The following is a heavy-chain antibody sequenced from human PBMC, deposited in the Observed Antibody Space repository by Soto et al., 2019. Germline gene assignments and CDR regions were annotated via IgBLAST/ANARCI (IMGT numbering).Heavy chain of an antibody. V-gene: IGHV4-59*01. CDR2: IYYSGST. CDR3: ARSPLYYDSSGYSTNNWFDP. D-gene: IGHD3-22*01. Sequence: SETLSLTCTVSGGSISNYYWTWIRQPPGKGLEWIGYIYYSGSTNYNPSPKSRVTISVDTSKNQFSLKLSSVTAADTAVYYCARSPLYYDSSGYSTNNWFDPWGQGTLVTVSS. CDR1: GGSISNYY. J-gene: IGHJ5*02.